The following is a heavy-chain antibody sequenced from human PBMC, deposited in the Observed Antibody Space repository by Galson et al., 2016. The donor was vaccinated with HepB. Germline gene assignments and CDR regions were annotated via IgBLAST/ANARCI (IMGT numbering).Heavy chain of an antibody. V-gene: IGHV3-23*01. CDR1: GFTFSSYA. Sequence: SLRLSCAASGFTFSSYAMSWVRQAPGKGLAWVSAISGSGGSTYYEDSVKGRSTTSRDNSKNTLSLQMNSLRAEDTAVYYCAREGVYYYDSSGYSDAFDIWGQGTMVSVSS. D-gene: IGHD3-22*01. J-gene: IGHJ3*02. CDR3: AREGVYYYDSSGYSDAFDI. CDR2: ISGSGGST.